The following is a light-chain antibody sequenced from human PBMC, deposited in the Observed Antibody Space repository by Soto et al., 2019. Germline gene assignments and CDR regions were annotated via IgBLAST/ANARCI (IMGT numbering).Light chain of an antibody. CDR2: GAS. CDR3: PQRSDWPIT. J-gene: IGKJ5*01. Sequence: EIVVTQSPSTLSLSPGERATLSCRASQSVASYLAWSQHNPGQAPSLLIYGASKRAKGIPARFSGTGSGTDFTLTISSLETDDFAGYYCPQRSDWPITFGHGTRLALK. CDR1: QSVASY. V-gene: IGKV3-11*01.